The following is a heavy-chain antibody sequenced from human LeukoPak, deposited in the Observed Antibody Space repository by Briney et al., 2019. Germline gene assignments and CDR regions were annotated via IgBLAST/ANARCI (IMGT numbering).Heavy chain of an antibody. D-gene: IGHD6-19*01. J-gene: IGHJ5*02. CDR3: ARDLSRSPVAGPRNWFDP. CDR1: GYTFTGYY. CDR2: INPNSGGT. V-gene: IGHV1-2*02. Sequence: ASVKVSCKASGYTFTGYYMHWVRQAPGQGLEWMGWINPNSGGTNYAQKFQGRVTMTRDTSISTAYTELSRLRSDDTAVYYCARDLSRSPVAGPRNWFDPWGQGTLVTVSS.